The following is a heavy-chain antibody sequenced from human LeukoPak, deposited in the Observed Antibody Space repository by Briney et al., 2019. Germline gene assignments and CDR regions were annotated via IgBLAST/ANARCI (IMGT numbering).Heavy chain of an antibody. D-gene: IGHD3-22*01. Sequence: SETLSLTCTVSGYSLSSGYYWGWIRQPPGKGLEWIGSIYHSGSTYYNPSLKSRVTILVDTSRNQFSLMLNSVTAADTAMYYCARCYNYDDGSGYYRVDPWGQGTLVTVSS. CDR1: GYSLSSGYY. CDR2: IYHSGST. V-gene: IGHV4-38-2*02. CDR3: ARCYNYDDGSGYYRVDP. J-gene: IGHJ5*02.